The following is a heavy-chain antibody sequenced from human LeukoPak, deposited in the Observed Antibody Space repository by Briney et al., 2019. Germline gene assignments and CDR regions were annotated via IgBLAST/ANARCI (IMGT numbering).Heavy chain of an antibody. CDR2: IYYSGGT. J-gene: IGHJ4*02. Sequence: SQTLSLTCTVSGGSISSGGYYWSWIRQHPGKGLEWIGYIYYSGGTYYNPSLKSRVTISVDTSKNQFSLKLSSVTAADTAVYYCARGLWFGELLSGGFDYWGQGTLVTVSS. V-gene: IGHV4-31*03. CDR1: GGSISSGGYY. D-gene: IGHD3-10*01. CDR3: ARGLWFGELLSGGFDY.